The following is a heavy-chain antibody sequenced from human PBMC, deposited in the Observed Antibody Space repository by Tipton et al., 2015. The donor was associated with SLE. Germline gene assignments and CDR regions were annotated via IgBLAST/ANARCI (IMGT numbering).Heavy chain of an antibody. J-gene: IGHJ3*02. V-gene: IGHV1-3*01. CDR3: ARMRLTVEGSDAFDI. D-gene: IGHD3-9*01. Sequence: QSGPEVKKPGSSVKVCCKASGYTFTSYAMHWVRQDPGQRLERMGWINAGNGNTKYSQKFQGTVTITRDTSASTANMELSCLRSEDAAVDYCARMRLTVEGSDAFDIWGQGTMVTVSS. CDR2: INAGNGNT. CDR1: GYTFTSYA.